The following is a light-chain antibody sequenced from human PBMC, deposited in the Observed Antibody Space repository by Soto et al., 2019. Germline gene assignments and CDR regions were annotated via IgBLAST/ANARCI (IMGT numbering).Light chain of an antibody. CDR2: ASS. CDR3: LQDYSYPYT. Sequence: AIQMTQSPSSLSASVGDRVTITCRARQDIRNYLGWYQQKPGKAPELLINASSSLQGGVPSRFSGSGSGTDFTLTITSLQPEDVATYYCLQDYSYPYTFGGGTKVDI. CDR1: QDIRNY. J-gene: IGKJ4*01. V-gene: IGKV1-6*01.